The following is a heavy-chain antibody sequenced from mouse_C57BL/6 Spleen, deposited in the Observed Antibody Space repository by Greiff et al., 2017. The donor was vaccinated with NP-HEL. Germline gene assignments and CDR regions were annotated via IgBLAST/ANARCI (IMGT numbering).Heavy chain of an antibody. CDR1: GYTFTSYW. J-gene: IGHJ4*01. CDR2: INPSDSDT. V-gene: IGHV1-74*01. D-gene: IGHD2-3*01. CDR3: AILGAPRGLLRSYYAMDY. Sequence: QVQLQQPGAELVKPGASVKVSCKASGYTFTSYWMHWVKQRPGQGLEWIGRINPSDSDTNYNQKFKGKATLTVDKSSSTAYMQLSSLTSEDSAVYYCAILGAPRGLLRSYYAMDYWGQGTSVTVSS.